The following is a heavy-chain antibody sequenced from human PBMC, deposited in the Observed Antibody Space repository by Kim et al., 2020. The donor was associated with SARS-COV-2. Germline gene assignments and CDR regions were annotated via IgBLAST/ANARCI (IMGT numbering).Heavy chain of an antibody. Sequence: GGSLRLSCAASGFTFSSYSMNWVRQAPGKGLEWVSSISSSSSYIYYADSVKGRFTISRDNAKNSLYLQMNSLRAEDTAVYYCASMTHIPFSDVPFYHWGQGTLVTVSS. CDR1: GFTFSSYS. V-gene: IGHV3-21*01. D-gene: IGHD2-2*01. CDR2: ISSSSSYI. J-gene: IGHJ4*02. CDR3: ASMTHIPFSDVPFYH.